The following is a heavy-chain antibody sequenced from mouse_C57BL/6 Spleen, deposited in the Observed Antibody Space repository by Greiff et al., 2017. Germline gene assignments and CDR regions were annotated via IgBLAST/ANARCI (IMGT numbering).Heavy chain of an antibody. CDR1: GFTFSDAW. J-gene: IGHJ2*01. CDR3: TPVVATHYFDY. V-gene: IGHV6-6*01. CDR2: IRNKANNHAT. D-gene: IGHD1-1*01. Sequence: DVKLQASGGGLVQPGGSMKLSCAASGFTFSDAWMDWVRQSPEKGLEWVAEIRNKANNHATYYAESVKGRFTISRDDSKSSVYLQMNSLRAEDTGIYYCTPVVATHYFDYWGQGTTLTVSS.